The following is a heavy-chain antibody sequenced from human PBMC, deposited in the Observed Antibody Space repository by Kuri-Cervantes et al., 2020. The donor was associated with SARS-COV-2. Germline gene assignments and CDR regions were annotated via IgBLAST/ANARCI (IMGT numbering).Heavy chain of an antibody. V-gene: IGHV1-2*02. CDR2: INPNSGGT. D-gene: IGHD3-10*01. J-gene: IGHJ4*02. CDR3: ARGSIFSDTGGWYFDY. CDR1: GYTFTGYY. Sequence: ASGKVSCKASGYTFTGYYMHWVRQAPGQGLEWMGWINPNSGGTNYAQKFQGRVTMTRDTSISTAYMELSRLRSDDTAVYYCARGSIFSDTGGWYFDYWGQGALVTVSS.